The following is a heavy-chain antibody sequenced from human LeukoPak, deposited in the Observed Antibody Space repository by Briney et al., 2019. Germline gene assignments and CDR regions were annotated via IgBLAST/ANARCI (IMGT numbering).Heavy chain of an antibody. CDR3: AALERGTVPL. CDR1: GGSISSSGFY. D-gene: IGHD5-24*01. Sequence: PSETLTLSCTVSGGSISSSGFYWGWVRQPPGKGLEWIGSIYNSGSTYYYPSLKCRVTISVDTSKNQFSLKVSSVTAADTAVYYCAALERGTVPLWGQGPLVTVSS. CDR2: IYNSGST. J-gene: IGHJ4*02. V-gene: IGHV4-39*01.